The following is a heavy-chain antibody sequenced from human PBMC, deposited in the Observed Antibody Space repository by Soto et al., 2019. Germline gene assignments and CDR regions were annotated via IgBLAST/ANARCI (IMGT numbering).Heavy chain of an antibody. CDR3: VKGNQLLRYYFEF. D-gene: IGHD2-15*01. CDR1: GFTFSNYA. Sequence: GGSLRLSCSVSGFTFSNYAMHWVRQSPGKGLEYVSGITSDGDSTWHADSVKDRFTISRDNSKNTLFLQMSSLRVEDTAIYFCVKGNQLLRYYFEFWGPGTLVTVSS. V-gene: IGHV3-64D*06. CDR2: ITSDGDST. J-gene: IGHJ4*01.